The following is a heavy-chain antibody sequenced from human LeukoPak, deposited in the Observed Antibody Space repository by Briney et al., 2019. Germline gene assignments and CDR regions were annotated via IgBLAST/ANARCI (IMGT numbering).Heavy chain of an antibody. D-gene: IGHD3-3*01. CDR3: ARDFVGFDY. J-gene: IGHJ4*02. CDR1: GGSISSYY. V-gene: IGHV4-59*01. CDR2: IYYSGST. Sequence: PSETLSLTCTVSGGSISSYYWSWIRQPPGKGLEWLGYIYYSGSTNYNPSLKSRVTISVDTSKNQFSLKLSSVTAADTAVYYCARDFVGFDYWGQGTLVTVSS.